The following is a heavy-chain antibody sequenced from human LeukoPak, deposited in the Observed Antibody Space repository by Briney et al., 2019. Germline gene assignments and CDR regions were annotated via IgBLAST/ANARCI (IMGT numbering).Heavy chain of an antibody. CDR2: IYYSGST. J-gene: IGHJ2*01. V-gene: IGHV4-59*08. CDR3: ARHSGGRDSSGEYWYFDL. Sequence: SETLSLTCTVPGGSISSYYWSWIRQPPGKGLEWIGYIYYSGSTDYNPSLKSRVTISVDTSKNQFSLKLSSVTAADTAVYYCARHSGGRDSSGEYWYFDLWGRGTLVTVSS. CDR1: GGSISSYY. D-gene: IGHD3-22*01.